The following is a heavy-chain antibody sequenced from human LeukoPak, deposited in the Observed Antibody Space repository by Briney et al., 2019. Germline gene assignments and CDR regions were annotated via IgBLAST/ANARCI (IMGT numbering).Heavy chain of an antibody. CDR3: AGGYDSSGYSPFDY. V-gene: IGHV4-59*01. D-gene: IGHD3-22*01. CDR2: IYYSGST. CDR1: GGSISSYY. Sequence: SETLSLTCTVSGGSISSYYWSWIRQPPGKGLEWIGYIYYSGSTNYNPSLKSRVTISVDTSKNQFSLKLSSVTAADTAVYYCAGGYDSSGYSPFDYWGQGTLVTVSS. J-gene: IGHJ4*02.